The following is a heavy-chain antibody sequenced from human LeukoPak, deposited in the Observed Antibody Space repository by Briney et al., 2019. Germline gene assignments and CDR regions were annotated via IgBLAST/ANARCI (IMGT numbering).Heavy chain of an antibody. D-gene: IGHD3-22*01. J-gene: IGHJ4*02. CDR2: IYYSGST. Sequence: SETLSLTCTVSGGSISSYYWSWIRQPPGKGLEWIGYIYYSGSTNYNPSLKSRVTISVDTSKNQFSLKLSSVTAADTAVYYCARVHSDSSGYFFDYWGQGTLVTVSS. CDR3: ARVHSDSSGYFFDY. V-gene: IGHV4-59*01. CDR1: GGSISSYY.